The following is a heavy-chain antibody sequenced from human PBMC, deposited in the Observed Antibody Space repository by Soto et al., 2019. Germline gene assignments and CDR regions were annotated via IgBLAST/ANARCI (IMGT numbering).Heavy chain of an antibody. J-gene: IGHJ6*03. V-gene: IGHV4-31*03. Sequence: QVQLQESGPGLVKPSQTLSLTCTVSGGSISSGGYYWSWIRQHPGKGLEWIGYIYYSGSTYYNPSLKSRVTISVDTSKNQFSLKLRSVTAADTAVYYCARDIAARSRAYMDVWGKGTTVTVSS. D-gene: IGHD6-6*01. CDR2: IYYSGST. CDR3: ARDIAARSRAYMDV. CDR1: GGSISSGGYY.